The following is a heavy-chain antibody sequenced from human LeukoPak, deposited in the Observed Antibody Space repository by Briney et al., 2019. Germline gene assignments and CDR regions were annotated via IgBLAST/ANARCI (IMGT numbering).Heavy chain of an antibody. CDR1: GFIFDDYA. D-gene: IGHD2-2*01. CDR2: ISWNSGRI. CDR3: AKGTVPAADSEFDY. Sequence: GGSLRLSCAASGFIFDDYAMHWVRQGPGKGLEWVSGISWNSGRIDYADSVKGRFTISRDNAKNSLYLQMNSLRAEDTALYYCAKGTVPAADSEFDYWGQGTLVTVSS. V-gene: IGHV3-9*01. J-gene: IGHJ4*02.